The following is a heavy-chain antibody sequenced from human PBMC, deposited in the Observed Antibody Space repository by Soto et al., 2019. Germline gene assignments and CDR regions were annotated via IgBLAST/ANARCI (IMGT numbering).Heavy chain of an antibody. CDR2: INPSGGST. J-gene: IGHJ6*03. V-gene: IGHV1-46*03. Sequence: ASVKVSCKASGYTFTSYYMHWVRQAPGQGLEWMGIINPSGGSTSYAQKFQGRVTMTRDTSTSTVYMELSSLRSEDTAVYYCVRSGYNFWSGYSDYYYYMDVWGKGTTVTVSS. D-gene: IGHD3-3*01. CDR3: VRSGYNFWSGYSDYYYYMDV. CDR1: GYTFTSYY.